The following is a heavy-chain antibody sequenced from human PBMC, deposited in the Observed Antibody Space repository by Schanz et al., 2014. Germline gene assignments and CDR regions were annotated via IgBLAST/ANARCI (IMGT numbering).Heavy chain of an antibody. CDR2: ISYDGSNK. CDR1: GFTFSSYG. D-gene: IGHD3-10*01. V-gene: IGHV3-30*19. Sequence: QVQLVESGGGVVQPGRSLRLSCAASGFTFSSYGMHWVRQAPGKGLEWVAVISYDGSNKYYADSVKGRFTISRNNSKNTLYLQMNTLRAEDTAVYYCARANYRRKINFDYWGRGTLVTVSS. CDR3: ARANYRRKINFDY. J-gene: IGHJ4*02.